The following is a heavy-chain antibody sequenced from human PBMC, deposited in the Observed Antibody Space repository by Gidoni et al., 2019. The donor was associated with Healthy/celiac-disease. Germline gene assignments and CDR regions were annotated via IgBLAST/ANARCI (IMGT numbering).Heavy chain of an antibody. V-gene: IGHV3-11*06. Sequence: QVQLVESGGGVVKPGGSLRLSCAASGFTFSDYYMSWIRQAPGKGLEWVSYNSSSSSYTNYADSVKGRITISRDNAKNSLYLQMNSLRAEDTAVYYCARVLAVVVPAAQDYWGQGTLVTVSS. D-gene: IGHD2-2*01. CDR2: NSSSSSYT. CDR1: GFTFSDYY. J-gene: IGHJ4*02. CDR3: ARVLAVVVPAAQDY.